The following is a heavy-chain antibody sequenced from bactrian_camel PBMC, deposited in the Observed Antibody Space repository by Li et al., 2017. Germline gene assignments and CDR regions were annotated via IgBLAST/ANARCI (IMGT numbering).Heavy chain of an antibody. V-gene: IGHV3-3*01. CDR1: RHTYKRNC. CDR2: LWIGGATT. Sequence: HVQLVESGGGSVQAGGSLTLSCAAGRHTYKRNCMGWFRQRPGKDREGLAVLWIGGATTTYADSVKGRFTLTQDNDKNTLYLQMNNLQVEDAGMYYCAADRGTIGDCSGQMQYALWGQGTQVTVS. J-gene: IGHJ4*01. D-gene: IGHD1*01. CDR3: AADRGTIGDCSGQMQYAL.